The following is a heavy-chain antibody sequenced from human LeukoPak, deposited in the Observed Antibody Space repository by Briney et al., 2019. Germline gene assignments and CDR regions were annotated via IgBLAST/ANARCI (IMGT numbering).Heavy chain of an antibody. CDR3: APYSGYCSGGSCPRWFDP. CDR2: LSVNSDTT. CDR1: GFTFSSYV. V-gene: IGHV3-23*01. D-gene: IGHD2-15*01. J-gene: IGHJ5*02. Sequence: PGGSLRLSCAASGFTFSSYVMNWVRQAPGKGLGWVSTLSVNSDTTHYAEYVKGRFTISRDNSKSTLYLQLNSLRAEDTAVYYCAPYSGYCSGGSCPRWFDPWGQGTLVTVSS.